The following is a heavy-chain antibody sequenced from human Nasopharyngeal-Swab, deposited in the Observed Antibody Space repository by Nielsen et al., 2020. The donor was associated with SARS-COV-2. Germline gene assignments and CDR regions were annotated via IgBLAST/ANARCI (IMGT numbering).Heavy chain of an antibody. Sequence: GESLKISCAASRFTFSDYYMSWIRQAPGKGLEWVSYISSSGSAIYYADSVKGRFTISRDNAKNSLYLQMNSLRDEDTAVYYCARDLGLRYFDWSNDAFDIWGQGTMVTVSS. D-gene: IGHD3-9*01. V-gene: IGHV3-11*04. CDR3: ARDLGLRYFDWSNDAFDI. CDR2: ISSSGSAI. J-gene: IGHJ3*02. CDR1: RFTFSDYY.